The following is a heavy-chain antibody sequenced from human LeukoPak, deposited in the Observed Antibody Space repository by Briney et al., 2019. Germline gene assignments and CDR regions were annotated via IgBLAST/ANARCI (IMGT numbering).Heavy chain of an antibody. CDR3: AKGVGYCSGGSCQQFDY. V-gene: IGHV3-23*01. CDR1: GFTFSNYA. D-gene: IGHD2-15*01. Sequence: GGSLRLSCATSGFTFSNYAMGWVRQAPGKGLEFVSNISAGGVNTFYADSVRGRFTVSRDYSKDTLYLEMNNLGAEDTAVYYCAKGVGYCSGGSCQQFDYWGQGTLVTVSS. J-gene: IGHJ4*02. CDR2: ISAGGVNT.